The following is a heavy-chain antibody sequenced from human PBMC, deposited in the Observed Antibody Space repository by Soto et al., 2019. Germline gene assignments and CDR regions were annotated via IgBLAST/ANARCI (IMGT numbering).Heavy chain of an antibody. CDR2: IYSDGSGT. V-gene: IGHV3-74*01. J-gene: IGHJ4*02. Sequence: EVQLVESGGGLVQPGGSLRLSCAASGFTLNSYWMHWVRQTPGKGLVWVSYIYSDGSGTSYADSVKGRFTISRDNGKKPMDMQVKSLRVDDTGVYYWARGHSHALDYWGPGTLVTASS. CDR1: GFTLNSYW. D-gene: IGHD5-18*01. CDR3: ARGHSHALDY.